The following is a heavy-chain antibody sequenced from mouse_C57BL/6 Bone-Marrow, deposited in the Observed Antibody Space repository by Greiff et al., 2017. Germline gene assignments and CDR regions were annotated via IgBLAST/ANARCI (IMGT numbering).Heavy chain of an antibody. Sequence: VQLQQSGPELVKPGASVKISCKASGYSFTGYYMNWVKQSPEKSLEWIGEINPSTGGTTYNQKFKAKATLTVDKSSSTGYMQLKSLTSEDSAVYYCARSDGGYYTWGKGTLVTVSA. CDR3: ARSDGGYYT. J-gene: IGHJ3*01. V-gene: IGHV1-42*01. CDR2: INPSTGGT. CDR1: GYSFTGYY. D-gene: IGHD2-3*01.